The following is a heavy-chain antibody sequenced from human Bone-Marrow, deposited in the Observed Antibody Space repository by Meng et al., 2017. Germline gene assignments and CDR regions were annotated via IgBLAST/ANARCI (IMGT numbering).Heavy chain of an antibody. CDR3: TTGHYGSGSKFDY. CDR2: IGTKPKSYAA. D-gene: IGHD3-10*01. V-gene: IGHV3-73*01. CDR1: GVSFSDSD. J-gene: IGHJ4*02. Sequence: GESLKISCAVSGVSFSDSDIHWVRQASGKGLEWVGRIGTKPKSYAAAYAASVRGRFTISRDDSKNTAYLQMNSLKTEDTAVYYCTTGHYGSGSKFDYWGQGTLVTVSS.